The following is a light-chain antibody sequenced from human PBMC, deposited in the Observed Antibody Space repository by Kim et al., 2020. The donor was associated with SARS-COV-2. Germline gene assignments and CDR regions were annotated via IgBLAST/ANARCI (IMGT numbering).Light chain of an antibody. CDR1: QSVSSN. CDR3: HQYNNCPPWT. CDR2: GGS. J-gene: IGKJ1*01. Sequence: SPGESATLSCRASQSVSSNFAWYHQKPGQAPRRLIYGGSTRGTGIPPRWSGSRSGREFTLTISSLLAADVAVYYCHQYNNCPPWTFGQGTKVDIK. V-gene: IGKV3-15*01.